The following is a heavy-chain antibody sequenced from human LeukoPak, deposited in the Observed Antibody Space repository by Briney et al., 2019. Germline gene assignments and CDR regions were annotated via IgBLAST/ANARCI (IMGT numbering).Heavy chain of an antibody. CDR1: GFTFSYYA. Sequence: GGSLRLSCAASGFTFSYYAMHWVRQAPGKGLEWVSTISGSGGTTYYADSVKGRFTISRDNSKNTLYLQMNSLRAEDSALYYCAKGNYYFDYWGQGTLVTVSS. J-gene: IGHJ4*02. V-gene: IGHV3-23*01. CDR3: AKGNYYFDY. CDR2: ISGSGGTT.